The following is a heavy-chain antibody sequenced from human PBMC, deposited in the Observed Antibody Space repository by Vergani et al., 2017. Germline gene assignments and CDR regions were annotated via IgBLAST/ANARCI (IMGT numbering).Heavy chain of an antibody. CDR3: AKDLHSSGWYGKDN. V-gene: IGHV3-30-3*01. CDR1: GFTFSSYA. Sequence: QVQLVESGGGVVQPGRSLRLSCAASGFTFSSYALHWVRQAPGKGLEWVAVISYDGSNKYYADSVKGRFTISRDNSKNTLYVQMNSLRAEDTAVYYCAKDLHSSGWYGKDNWGQGTLVTVSS. D-gene: IGHD6-19*01. CDR2: ISYDGSNK. J-gene: IGHJ4*02.